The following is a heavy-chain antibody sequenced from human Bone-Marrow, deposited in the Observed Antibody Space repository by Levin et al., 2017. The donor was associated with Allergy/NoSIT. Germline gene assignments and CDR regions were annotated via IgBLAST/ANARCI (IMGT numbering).Heavy chain of an antibody. D-gene: IGHD3-3*01. V-gene: IGHV3-23*01. CDR3: AKVAPRFYDFWSGLPHIFDY. CDR2: ISGSGGST. CDR1: GFTFSSYA. Sequence: PGGSLRLSCAASGFTFSSYAMSWVRQAPGKGLEWVSAISGSGGSTYYADSVKGRFTISRDNSKNTLYLQMNSLRAEDTAVYYCAKVAPRFYDFWSGLPHIFDYWGQGTLVTVSS. J-gene: IGHJ4*02.